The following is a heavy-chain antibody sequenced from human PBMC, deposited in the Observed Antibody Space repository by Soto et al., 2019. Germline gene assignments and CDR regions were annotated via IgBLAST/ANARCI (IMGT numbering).Heavy chain of an antibody. J-gene: IGHJ4*02. CDR3: ARGPYSDY. CDR2: ISANNDHT. V-gene: IGHV1-18*01. CDR1: GYTLNTYG. Sequence: QVQLVQSGAEVKKPGASVKVSCKASGYTLNTYGITWVRQAPGQGLEWMGWISANNDHTNYPQKLQGRVTMTTDTSTRTAYMELRSPTSDYTAVYYCARGPYSDYWGQGTLVTVSS.